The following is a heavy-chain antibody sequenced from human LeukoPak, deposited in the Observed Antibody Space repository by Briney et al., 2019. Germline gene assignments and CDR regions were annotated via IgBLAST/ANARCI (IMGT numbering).Heavy chain of an antibody. CDR2: IYYSGRT. CDR3: ARVDADTKGLDY. CDR1: GGSISRGDYY. V-gene: IGHV4-30-4*01. D-gene: IGHD3-22*01. Sequence: SQTLSLTCTVSGGSISRGDYYCSWIRQPPGRGLEWIGYIYYSGRTYYNPSLMSRFTISVDTSKDQFSLKLSSVTAADTAVYYCARVDADTKGLDYWGQGTLVTVSS. J-gene: IGHJ4*02.